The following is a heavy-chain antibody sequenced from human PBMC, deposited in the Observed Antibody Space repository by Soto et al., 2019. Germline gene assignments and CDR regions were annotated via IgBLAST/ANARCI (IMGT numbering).Heavy chain of an antibody. CDR3: AKGGVGSTSNAFDI. Sequence: QVQLVESGGGVVQPGRSLRLSCAASGFTFRSYGMHWVRQAPAKGLEWVAVISYDGSNKYYADSVKGRFTISRDNSKNTLYLQMNSLRAEDTAVEYCAKGGVGSTSNAFDIWGQGTMVTVSS. CDR1: GFTFRSYG. D-gene: IGHD1-26*01. V-gene: IGHV3-30*18. J-gene: IGHJ3*02. CDR2: ISYDGSNK.